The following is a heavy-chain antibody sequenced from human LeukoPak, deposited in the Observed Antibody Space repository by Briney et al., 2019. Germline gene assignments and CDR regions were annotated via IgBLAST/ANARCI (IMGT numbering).Heavy chain of an antibody. CDR1: GFTFSSYA. CDR3: ARANKQQLVRFDY. Sequence: GGSLRLSCAASGFTFSSYAMHWVRQAPGKGLEWVAVISYDGSNKYYADSVKGRFTISRDNSKNTLYLQMNSLRAEDTAVYYCARANKQQLVRFDYWGQGTLVTVSS. V-gene: IGHV3-30-3*01. J-gene: IGHJ4*02. D-gene: IGHD6-13*01. CDR2: ISYDGSNK.